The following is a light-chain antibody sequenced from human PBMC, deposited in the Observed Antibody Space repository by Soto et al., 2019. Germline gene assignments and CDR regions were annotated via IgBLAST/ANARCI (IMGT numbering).Light chain of an antibody. Sequence: EIVLTQSPGTLSLSPGERASLSCRASQSVSSTYLAWYQQKPGQAPRLLIYATSTRATGIPDRFSGSGSGTDFKLTISRLEPEDFAVYYCQQYGSSLWTFGQGTKVEIK. CDR3: QQYGSSLWT. CDR1: QSVSSTY. J-gene: IGKJ1*01. CDR2: ATS. V-gene: IGKV3-20*01.